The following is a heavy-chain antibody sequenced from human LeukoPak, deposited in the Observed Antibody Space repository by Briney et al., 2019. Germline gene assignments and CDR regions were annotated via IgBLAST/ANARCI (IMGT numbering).Heavy chain of an antibody. CDR3: ARDSGTTGEVKFDP. V-gene: IGHV4-38-2*02. CDR1: GYSISSGYY. D-gene: IGHD3-10*01. J-gene: IGHJ5*02. CDR2: IYRSGST. Sequence: AETLSLTCTVSGYSISSGYYWVWIRQTPGKGLEWIGSIYRSGSTNYNPSLKSRVTISVDTSKNQFSLKVNSVTAADTAVYYCARDSGTTGEVKFDPWGQGTLVTVSS.